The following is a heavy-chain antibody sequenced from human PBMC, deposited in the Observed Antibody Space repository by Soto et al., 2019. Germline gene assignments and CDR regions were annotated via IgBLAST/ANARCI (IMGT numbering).Heavy chain of an antibody. CDR2: TSYDGGDK. Sequence: QVQLVESGGGVVQPGRSLRLSCAASGFTFSNYVMHWVRQAPGKGLEWVAATSYDGGDKYYVASVKGRFTISRGKSKSRLYLQMNSLRAEDTAVYYCAKENVPYYYHSCMDVWGLGTTVTVSS. V-gene: IGHV3-30*18. J-gene: IGHJ6*02. CDR1: GFTFSNYV. CDR3: AKENVPYYYHSCMDV.